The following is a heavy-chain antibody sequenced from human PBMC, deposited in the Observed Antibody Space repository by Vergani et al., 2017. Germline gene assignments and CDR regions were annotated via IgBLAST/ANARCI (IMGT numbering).Heavy chain of an antibody. V-gene: IGHV2-5*04. D-gene: IGHD1-7*01. CDR2: IYWNDDQ. J-gene: IGHJ6*03. Sequence: QITLKESGPTLVKPTQTLTLTCTFSGFSLNTRGVSVAWIRQPPGKALDWLALIYWNDDQHYSPSLNNRVTITKDTSKNQVVLTMTNMDYVDTGTYYCVYRKTECGTTGXFYPFYYYYYMDVFGKGTTVTVSS. CDR3: VYRKTECGTTGXFYPFYYYYYMDV. CDR1: GFSLNTRGVS.